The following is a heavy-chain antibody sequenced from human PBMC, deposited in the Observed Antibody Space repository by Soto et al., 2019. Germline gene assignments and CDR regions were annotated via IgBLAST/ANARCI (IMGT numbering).Heavy chain of an antibody. J-gene: IGHJ6*02. V-gene: IGHV4-34*01. CDR3: ARGVVYRDVGLAYGMDV. CDR2: INYSGST. Sequence: SETLSLTCAVYGESFSNHYCTRIRQSPGKGLEWVGEINYSGSTRYNWSLGSRVTISVDTSKNQFSLMVTSVTAEDTAVYYCARGVVYRDVGLAYGMDVWGQGTTVTVSS. D-gene: IGHD3-22*01. CDR1: GESFSNHY.